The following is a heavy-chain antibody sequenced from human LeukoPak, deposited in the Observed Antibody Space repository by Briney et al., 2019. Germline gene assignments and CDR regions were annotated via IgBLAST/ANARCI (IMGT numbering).Heavy chain of an antibody. CDR1: GYTLTELS. V-gene: IGHV1-24*01. D-gene: IGHD1-26*01. CDR3: ATVLLGSYSADY. J-gene: IGHJ4*02. Sequence: ASVKVSCKVSGYTLTELSMHWVRQAPGKGLEWMGGFDPEDGVTIYAQKFQGRVTMTEDTSTDTAYMELSSLRSEDTAVYYCATVLLGSYSADYWGQGTLVTVSS. CDR2: FDPEDGVT.